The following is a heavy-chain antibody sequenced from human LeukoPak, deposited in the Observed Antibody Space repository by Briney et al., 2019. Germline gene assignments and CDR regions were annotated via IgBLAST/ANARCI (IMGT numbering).Heavy chain of an antibody. Sequence: GRSLRLSCAASGFTVSRNYMSWVRQAPGKGLEWVSVIYSGGGTYYADSVKGRFTISRDNSKNTLYLQMNSLRAEDTAVYYCARGDDERSGYHVGYWGQGTLVTVSS. CDR1: GFTVSRNY. D-gene: IGHD3-22*01. CDR2: IYSGGGT. J-gene: IGHJ4*02. CDR3: ARGDDERSGYHVGY. V-gene: IGHV3-53*01.